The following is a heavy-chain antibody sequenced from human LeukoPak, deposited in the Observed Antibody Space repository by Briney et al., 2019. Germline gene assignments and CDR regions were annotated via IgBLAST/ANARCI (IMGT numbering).Heavy chain of an antibody. J-gene: IGHJ6*03. CDR1: GASISSYY. CDR3: ARERGQIYYYYMDV. CDR2: IYYSGST. V-gene: IGHV4-59*01. Sequence: PETLSLTCTVSGASISSYYWSWIRQPPGKGLEWIGYIYYSGSTNYNPSLKSRVTISVDTSKNQFSLKLSSVTAADTAVYYCARERGQIYYYYMDVWGKGTTVTVSS. D-gene: IGHD3-10*01.